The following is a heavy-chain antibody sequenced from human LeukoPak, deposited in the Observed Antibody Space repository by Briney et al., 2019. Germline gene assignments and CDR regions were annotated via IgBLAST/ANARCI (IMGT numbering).Heavy chain of an antibody. V-gene: IGHV4-34*01. CDR3: ERWEGGSYYDFDY. J-gene: IGHJ4*02. D-gene: IGHD1-26*01. CDR2: INHSGST. Sequence: SETLSLTCAVYGGSFSGYYWSWIRQPPGKGREWIGEINHSGSTNYTPSLKSRATISADTSKNQFSLNLSSVTAADTAVYYCERWEGGSYYDFDYWGQGTLVTVSS. CDR1: GGSFSGYY.